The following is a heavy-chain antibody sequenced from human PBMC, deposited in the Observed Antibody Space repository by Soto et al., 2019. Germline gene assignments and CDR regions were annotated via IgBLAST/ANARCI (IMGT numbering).Heavy chain of an antibody. J-gene: IGHJ5*01. V-gene: IGHV4-30-4*01. CDR1: GGSISSGDYY. CDR3: SRFGELENWFDS. Sequence: SETLSLTCTVSGGSISSGDYYWSWIRQPPGKGLEWIGYIYYSGSTYYNPSLKSRVTISVDTSKNHFYLKLSSVTVADTAVYYCSRFGELENWFDSRGQGTLVTVAS. D-gene: IGHD3-10*01. CDR2: IYYSGST.